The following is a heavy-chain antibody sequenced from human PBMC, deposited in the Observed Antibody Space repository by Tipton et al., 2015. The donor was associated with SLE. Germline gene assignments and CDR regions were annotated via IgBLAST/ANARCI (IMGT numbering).Heavy chain of an antibody. CDR2: IHHSGKT. D-gene: IGHD2-8*01. V-gene: IGHV4-38-2*02. J-gene: IGHJ3*02. Sequence: LRLSCAVSGYSITYDHNWGWIRQPPGKGLEWVGSIHHSGKTYYNPSLKSRVTMSVDTSKNHLSLNLSSVTAADTAVYYCARDPTNADCSDGVCPPTDTFDIWGQGTMVTVSS. CDR3: ARDPTNADCSDGVCPPTDTFDI. CDR1: GYSITYDHN.